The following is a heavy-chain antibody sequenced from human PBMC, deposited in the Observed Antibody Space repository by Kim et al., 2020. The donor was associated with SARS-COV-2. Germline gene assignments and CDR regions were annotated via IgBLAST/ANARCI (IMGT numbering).Heavy chain of an antibody. D-gene: IGHD6-6*01. CDR1: GFTFSSYS. CDR3: ARSMSIAARLGFSAFDI. CDR2: ISSSSSTI. Sequence: GGSLRLSCAASGFTFSSYSMNWVRQAPGKGLEWVSYISSSSSTIYYADSVKGRFTISRDNAKNSLYLQMNSLRAEDTAVYYCARSMSIAARLGFSAFDIWGQGTMVTVSS. J-gene: IGHJ3*02. V-gene: IGHV3-48*04.